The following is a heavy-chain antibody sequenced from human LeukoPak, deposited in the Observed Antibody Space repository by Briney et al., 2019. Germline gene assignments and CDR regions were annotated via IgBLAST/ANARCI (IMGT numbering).Heavy chain of an antibody. V-gene: IGHV3-9*01. D-gene: IGHD3-9*01. CDR3: VKASYYDILTGYLGN. J-gene: IGHJ4*02. Sequence: PGWSLRLSCAASGFSLDYYAMYWVRPAPGQGLEWVSGFSWNSGNMYYADSVRGRVVISRDNAKNSLYLQMYSLRPEDTALYYCVKASYYDILTGYLGNWGQGTLVTVSS. CDR2: FSWNSGNM. CDR1: GFSLDYYA.